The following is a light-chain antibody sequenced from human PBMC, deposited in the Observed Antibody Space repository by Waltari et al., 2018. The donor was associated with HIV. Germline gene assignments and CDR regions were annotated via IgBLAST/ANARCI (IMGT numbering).Light chain of an antibody. V-gene: IGKV1D-16*01. CDR3: QHYDTFPYS. CDR2: AAS. Sequence: DIQMTQSPPSLSASVGDTVTITCRASQGLSSWLAWYQHKPGKAPKPLIYAASTLQTGVPSRFSGSGTGTHFTLTITSLQPEDFATYYCQHYDTFPYSFGQGTRLEIK. CDR1: QGLSSW. J-gene: IGKJ2*01.